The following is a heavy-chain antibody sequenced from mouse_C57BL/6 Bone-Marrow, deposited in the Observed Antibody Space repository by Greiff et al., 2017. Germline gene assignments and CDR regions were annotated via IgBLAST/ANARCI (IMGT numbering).Heavy chain of an antibody. V-gene: IGHV1-59*01. CDR2: IDPSDSYT. J-gene: IGHJ3*01. Sequence: QVQLQQPGAELVRPGTSVKLSCKASGYTFTSYWMHWVKQRPGQGLEWIGVIDPSDSYTNYNQKFKGKATLTVDTSSSTAYIQLSSLTSEDSAVYYCARELIYYDYVAWFAYWGQGTLVTVSA. CDR3: ARELIYYDYVAWFAY. CDR1: GYTFTSYW. D-gene: IGHD2-4*01.